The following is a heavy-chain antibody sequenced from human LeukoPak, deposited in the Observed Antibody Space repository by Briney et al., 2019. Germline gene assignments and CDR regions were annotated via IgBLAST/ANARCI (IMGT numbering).Heavy chain of an antibody. CDR1: GGSISSSSYY. CDR3: ARGVLSGWYVEPADY. D-gene: IGHD6-19*01. V-gene: IGHV4-39*07. J-gene: IGHJ4*02. CDR2: IYYSGST. Sequence: PSETLSLTCTVSGGSISSSSYYWGWIRQPPGKGLEWVGSIYYSGSTYYNPSLKSRVTISVDTSKNQFSLKLSSVTAADTAVYYCARGVLSGWYVEPADYWGQGTLVTVSS.